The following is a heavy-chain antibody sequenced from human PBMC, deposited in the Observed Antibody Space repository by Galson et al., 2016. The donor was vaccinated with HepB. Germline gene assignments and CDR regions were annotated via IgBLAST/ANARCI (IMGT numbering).Heavy chain of an antibody. V-gene: IGHV4-4*02. CDR1: GGSISNHYW. D-gene: IGHD2-21*02. Sequence: TLSLTCSVSGGSISNHYWWSWVRQPPGKGLEWIGEIWPTGSTNCNPSLKSRVTISVDKSKNHFSLELNSVTAADTAVYYCANLGYCSGDCYSVNWGQGTMVTVSS. CDR2: IWPTGST. CDR3: ANLGYCSGDCYSVN. J-gene: IGHJ4*02.